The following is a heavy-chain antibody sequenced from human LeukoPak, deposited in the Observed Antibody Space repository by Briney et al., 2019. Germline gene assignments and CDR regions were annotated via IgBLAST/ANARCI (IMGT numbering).Heavy chain of an antibody. CDR1: GYVLTELS. CDR2: VDPKDGET. V-gene: IGHV1-24*01. Sequence: ASVKVSCKVSGYVLTELSIHWVRQAPGKGFEWMGGVDPKDGETIYAQNFQDRVTVTDDRYTDTSYMELSGLTSEDTALYYCAGDVLVSGGSYYHGFWGQGTLVTVSS. J-gene: IGHJ4*02. CDR3: AGDVLVSGGSYYHGF. D-gene: IGHD3-10*01.